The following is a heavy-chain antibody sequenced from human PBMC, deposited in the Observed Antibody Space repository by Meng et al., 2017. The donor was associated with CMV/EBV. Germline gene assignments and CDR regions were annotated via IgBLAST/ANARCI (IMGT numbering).Heavy chain of an antibody. D-gene: IGHD6-6*01. Sequence: YGYTFTGYYMHWVRQAPGQGLEWMGWINPNSGGTNYAQKFQGRVTMTGDTSISTAYMELSRLRSDDTAVYYCARDRIAARPRNWFDPWGQGTLVTVSS. CDR1: GYTFTGYY. V-gene: IGHV1-2*02. CDR2: INPNSGGT. CDR3: ARDRIAARPRNWFDP. J-gene: IGHJ5*02.